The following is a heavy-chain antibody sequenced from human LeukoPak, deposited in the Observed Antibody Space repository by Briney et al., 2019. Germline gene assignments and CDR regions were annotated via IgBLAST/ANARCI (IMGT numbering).Heavy chain of an antibody. CDR2: IYTSGST. D-gene: IGHD3-3*01. Sequence: SQTLSLTCTVSGGSISSGSYYWSWIRQPAGKGLEWIGRIYTSGSTNYNPSLKSRATISVDTSKNQFSLKLSSVTAADTAVYYCARDSSISPYDFWSGYYVGAFDIWGQGTMVTVSS. CDR1: GGSISSGSYY. V-gene: IGHV4-61*02. CDR3: ARDSSISPYDFWSGYYVGAFDI. J-gene: IGHJ3*02.